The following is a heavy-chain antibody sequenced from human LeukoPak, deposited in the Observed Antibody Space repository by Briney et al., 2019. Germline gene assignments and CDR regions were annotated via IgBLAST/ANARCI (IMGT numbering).Heavy chain of an antibody. J-gene: IGHJ4*02. V-gene: IGHV1-18*01. CDR2: ISAYNGNT. CDR1: GYTFTSYG. Sequence: GASVKVSCKASGYTFTSYGISWVRQAPGQGLEWMGWISAYNGNTNYAQKFQGRVTITADESTSTAYMELSSLRSEDTAVYYCARAIYYYDSSGYYYVTPFGYWGQGTLVTVSS. CDR3: ARAIYYYDSSGYYYVTPFGY. D-gene: IGHD3-22*01.